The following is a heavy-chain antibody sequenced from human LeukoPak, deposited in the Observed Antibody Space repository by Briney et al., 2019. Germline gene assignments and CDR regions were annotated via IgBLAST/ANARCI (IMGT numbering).Heavy chain of an antibody. Sequence: GGPLRLSRAASGFTFSGYAMSWVRQAPGKGLQWVSTISRSGDNTYYADSVKGRFTISRDNSKNTLYLQMSSLRAEDTAVYYCAKAGANWFDPWGQGTLVTVSS. CDR1: GFTFSGYA. CDR3: AKAGANWFDP. J-gene: IGHJ5*02. CDR2: ISRSGDNT. V-gene: IGHV3-23*01. D-gene: IGHD3-10*01.